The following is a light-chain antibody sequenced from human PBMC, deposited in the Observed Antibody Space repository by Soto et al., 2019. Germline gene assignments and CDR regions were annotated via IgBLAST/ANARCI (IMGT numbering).Light chain of an antibody. J-gene: IGKJ4*01. CDR3: QQYDDWPRPLT. V-gene: IGKV3-15*01. Sequence: EIVMTQSPPTLSLSPGERATLSCRASQSVSSNLAWYQQKPGQAPRLLIYGASTRATGIPARFSGSGSGTEFTLTISSLQSEDFAFYYCQQYDDWPRPLTFGGVTKVEIK. CDR1: QSVSSN. CDR2: GAS.